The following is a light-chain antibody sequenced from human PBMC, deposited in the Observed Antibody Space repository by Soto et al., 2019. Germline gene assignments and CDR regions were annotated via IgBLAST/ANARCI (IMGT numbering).Light chain of an antibody. J-gene: IGLJ2*01. CDR3: TSYRSGSTPVV. CDR1: SSDVGRYNY. CDR2: EVS. V-gene: IGLV2-14*01. Sequence: QSVLTQPASVSGSPGQSITISCTGTSSDVGRYNYVSWYQHHPGKAPKLMIYEVSNRPSGVSNRFSGSKSGNTASLTISGLQAEDEADYYFTSYRSGSTPVVFGGGTKLTVL.